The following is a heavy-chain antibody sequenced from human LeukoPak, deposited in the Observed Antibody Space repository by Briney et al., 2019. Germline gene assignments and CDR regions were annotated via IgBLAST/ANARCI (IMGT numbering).Heavy chain of an antibody. CDR3: ARDGGFYSSGWYNYYGMDV. Sequence: PGGSLRLSCVMSGFTFNSEPMNWVRQAPGKGLDWIAHIRSDSKTIVYADSVKGRFTISRDNAKNSLSLQMNSLRAEDTAVYFCARDGGFYSSGWYNYYGMDVWGQGTTVTVSS. V-gene: IGHV3-48*01. CDR2: IRSDSKTI. D-gene: IGHD6-19*01. CDR1: GFTFNSEP. J-gene: IGHJ6*02.